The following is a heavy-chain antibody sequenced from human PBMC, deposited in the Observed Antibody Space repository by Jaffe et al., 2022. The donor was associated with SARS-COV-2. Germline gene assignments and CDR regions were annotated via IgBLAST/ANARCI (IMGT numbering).Heavy chain of an antibody. Sequence: QVQLQESGPGLVKPSQTLSLTCTVSGGSISSGSYYWSWIRQPAGKGLEWIGRIYTSGSTNYNPSLKSRVTISVDTSKNQFSLKLSSVTAADTAVYYCARLWFGEFQYYFDYWGQGTLVTVSS. D-gene: IGHD3-10*01. CDR3: ARLWFGEFQYYFDY. CDR1: GGSISSGSYY. V-gene: IGHV4-61*02. CDR2: IYTSGST. J-gene: IGHJ4*02.